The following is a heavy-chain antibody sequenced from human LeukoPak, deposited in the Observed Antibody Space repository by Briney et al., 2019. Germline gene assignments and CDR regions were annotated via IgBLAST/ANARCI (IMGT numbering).Heavy chain of an antibody. J-gene: IGHJ6*03. Sequence: PSETLSLTCAVYGGSFSGYYWSWIRQPPGKGLEWIGEINHSGSTNYNPSLKSRVTISVDTSKNQFSLKLSSVTAADTAAYYCASITMVRGVISRYYYYYMDVWGKGTTVTVSS. CDR1: GGSFSGYY. V-gene: IGHV4-34*01. CDR3: ASITMVRGVISRYYYYYMDV. D-gene: IGHD3-10*01. CDR2: INHSGST.